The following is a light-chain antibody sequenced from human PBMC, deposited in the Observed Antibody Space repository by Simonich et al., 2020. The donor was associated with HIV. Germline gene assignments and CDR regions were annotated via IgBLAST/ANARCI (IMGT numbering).Light chain of an antibody. CDR2: WAS. V-gene: IGKV4-1*01. J-gene: IGKJ4*01. CDR1: QSVLYSSNNKNF. Sequence: DIVMTQSPDSLAVSLGERATINCKSSQSVLYSSNNKNFLAWYQQKPGQPPKLLIYWASTRESGVPDRFRGSGSGTDFTLTISSRQAEDVAVYYCQQYYSTPLTFGGGTKVEIK. CDR3: QQYYSTPLT.